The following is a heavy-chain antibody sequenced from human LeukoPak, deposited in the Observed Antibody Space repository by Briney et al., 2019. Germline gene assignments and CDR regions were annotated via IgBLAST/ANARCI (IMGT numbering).Heavy chain of an antibody. CDR3: ARDDIAATGPSFDY. CDR1: GSTFSSYS. CDR2: IKQDGSEK. D-gene: IGHD6-13*01. Sequence: GGSLRLSCAASGSTFSSYSMNWFRQAPGKGLEWVANIKQDGSEKYYVDSVRGRFTISRDNAKNSLYLQMNSLRAEDTAVYYCARDDIAATGPSFDYWGQGTLVTVSS. V-gene: IGHV3-7*01. J-gene: IGHJ4*02.